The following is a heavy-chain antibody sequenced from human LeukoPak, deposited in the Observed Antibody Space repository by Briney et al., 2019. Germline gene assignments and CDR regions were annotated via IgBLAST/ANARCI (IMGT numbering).Heavy chain of an antibody. Sequence: GGSLRLSCAASGFTFSSHSMNWIRQAPGKGLEWVSSISSSSSYIYYADSVKGRFTISRDNAKNSLYLQMNSLRAEDTAVYYCARSMVRGVIRFDYWGQGTLVTVSS. D-gene: IGHD3-10*01. CDR2: ISSSSSYI. V-gene: IGHV3-21*01. CDR1: GFTFSSHS. CDR3: ARSMVRGVIRFDY. J-gene: IGHJ4*02.